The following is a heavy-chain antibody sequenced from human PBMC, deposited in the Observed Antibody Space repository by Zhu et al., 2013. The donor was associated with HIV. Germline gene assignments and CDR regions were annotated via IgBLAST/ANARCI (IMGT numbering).Heavy chain of an antibody. V-gene: IGHV1-69*06. J-gene: IGHJ3*02. CDR1: GGTFSSYA. CDR3: ARDKEQLVFDAFDI. Sequence: QVQLVQSGAEVKKPGSSVKVSCKASGGTFSSYAISWVRQAPGQGLEWMGGIIPIFGTANYAQKFQGRVTITADKSTSTAYMELSSLRSEDTAVYYCARDKEQLVFDAFDIWGQGDTWSPSLQ. D-gene: IGHD6-6*01. CDR2: IIPIFGTA.